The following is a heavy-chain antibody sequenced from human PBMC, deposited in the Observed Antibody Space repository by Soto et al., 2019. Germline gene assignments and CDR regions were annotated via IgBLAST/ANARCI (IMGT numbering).Heavy chain of an antibody. CDR1: GYIFTNYY. D-gene: IGHD3-10*01. CDR3: SRVDPGETSPFDH. CDR2: INPFDGSR. Sequence: ASVKVSCKASGYIFTNYYIHWVRQAPGQGLEWMGWINPFDGSRMFAQSFQGRVTMTRDTSTSTVYMEVSSLRSEDTAVYYCSRVDPGETSPFDHWGQGTLVTVSS. J-gene: IGHJ4*02. V-gene: IGHV1-46*03.